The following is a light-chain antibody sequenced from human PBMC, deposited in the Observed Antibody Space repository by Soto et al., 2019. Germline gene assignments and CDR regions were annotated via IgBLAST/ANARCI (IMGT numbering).Light chain of an antibody. CDR1: SSNIGSNY. J-gene: IGLJ2*01. CDR2: RNN. V-gene: IGLV1-47*01. CDR3: AAWDDSLSGVV. Sequence: QSVLTQPPSASGTPGQRVTISCSGSSSNIGSNYVYWYQQLPGTAPKLLIYRNNQWPSGVPDRFSGSKSGTSASLAISGLRSEDEADYYGAAWDDSLSGVVFGGGTKVTVL.